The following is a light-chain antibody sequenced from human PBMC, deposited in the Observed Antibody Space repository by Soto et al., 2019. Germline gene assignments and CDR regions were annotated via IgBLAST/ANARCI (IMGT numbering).Light chain of an antibody. J-gene: IGKJ1*01. Sequence: EIVMTQSPATRSLSPMEIATLSCRASQRITTVAWYQQKPGQAPRLLIYGLSIRAPGVPARFSVSGSGTEFTLTISSLQSEDFAVYFCQQYYDWPTFGQGTKVDI. CDR1: QRITT. V-gene: IGKV3-15*01. CDR2: GLS. CDR3: QQYYDWPT.